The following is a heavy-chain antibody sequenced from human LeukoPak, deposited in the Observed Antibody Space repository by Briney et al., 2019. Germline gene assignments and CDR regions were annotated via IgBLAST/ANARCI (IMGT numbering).Heavy chain of an antibody. J-gene: IGHJ4*02. CDR1: GYTFTSYY. D-gene: IGHD6-13*01. V-gene: IGHV1-46*01. CDR2: INPSGGST. CDR3: AGDPTTFSVLKAAAGIDY. Sequence: GASVKVSRKASGYTFTSYYMHWVRQAPGQGLEWMGIINPSGGSTSYAQKFQGRVTMTRDTSTSTVYMELSSLRSEDTAVYYCAGDPTTFSVLKAAAGIDYWGQGTLVTVSS.